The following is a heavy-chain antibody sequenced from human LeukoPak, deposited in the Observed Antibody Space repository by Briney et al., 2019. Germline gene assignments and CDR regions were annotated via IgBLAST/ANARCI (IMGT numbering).Heavy chain of an antibody. Sequence: GGSLRLSCAASGFTFSSYAMHWVRQAPGKGLEWVAVISYDGSNKYYADSVKGRFTISRDNSKNTLYLQMNSLRAEDTAVYYCARDNIVVVTATVDASDIWGQGTMVTVSS. CDR3: ARDNIVVVTATVDASDI. D-gene: IGHD2-21*02. CDR1: GFTFSSYA. V-gene: IGHV3-30*04. J-gene: IGHJ3*02. CDR2: ISYDGSNK.